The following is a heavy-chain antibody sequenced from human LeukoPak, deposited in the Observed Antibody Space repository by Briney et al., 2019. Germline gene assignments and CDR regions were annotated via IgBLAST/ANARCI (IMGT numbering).Heavy chain of an antibody. V-gene: IGHV4-61*01. J-gene: IGHJ4*02. CDR2: IYYSGST. CDR3: ARGEYGLFDY. D-gene: IGHD2/OR15-2a*01. CDR1: GGSISGGSYY. Sequence: PSETLSLTCTVSGGSISGGSYYWSWIRQPPGKGLEWIGYIYYSGSTKYNLSPKSRVTISVDTSKNQLSLKLSSATAADTAVYYCARGEYGLFDYWGQGTLVTVSS.